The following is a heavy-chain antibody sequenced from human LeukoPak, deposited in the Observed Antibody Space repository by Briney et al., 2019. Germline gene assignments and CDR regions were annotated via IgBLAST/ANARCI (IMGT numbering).Heavy chain of an antibody. CDR1: GYTFTSYA. J-gene: IGHJ4*02. CDR2: INTNTGNP. V-gene: IGHV7-4-1*02. D-gene: IGHD3-10*01. Sequence: ASVKVSCKASGYTFTSYAMNWVRQAPGQGLEWMGWINTNTGNPTYAQGFTGRFVFSLDTSVSTAYLQISSLKAEDTAVYYCARVRLPIRGMGLQPLDYWGQGTLVTVSS. CDR3: ARVRLPIRGMGLQPLDY.